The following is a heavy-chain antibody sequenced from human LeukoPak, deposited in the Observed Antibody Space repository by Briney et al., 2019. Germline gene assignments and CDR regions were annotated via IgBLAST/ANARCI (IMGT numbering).Heavy chain of an antibody. D-gene: IGHD3-10*01. CDR3: ARDLAYGSGQNWFDP. CDR1: GYTFTDYY. CDR2: INPNSGDT. V-gene: IGHV1-2*02. Sequence: ASVNVSCMASGYTFTDYYMHWVRQAPGQGLEWMGWINPNSGDTNYAQKFQGRVTMTRDTSISTAYMELSRLRSDDTAVYYCARDLAYGSGQNWFDPWGQGTLVTVSS. J-gene: IGHJ5*02.